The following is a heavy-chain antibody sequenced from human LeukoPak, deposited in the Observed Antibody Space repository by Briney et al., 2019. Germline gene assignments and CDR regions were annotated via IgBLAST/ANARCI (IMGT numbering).Heavy chain of an antibody. V-gene: IGHV1-2*02. Sequence: ASVKVSCKASGYTFTAYYMHWVRQAPGQGFEWMGWINPNTGDRNYAQKFQGRVTMTRDTTISTAYMELSRLTSDDTGVYYCASYPRYVSSPPFDYWGQGTLVTVSS. CDR3: ASYPRYVSSPPFDY. J-gene: IGHJ4*02. CDR2: INPNTGDR. D-gene: IGHD2-15*01. CDR1: GYTFTAYY.